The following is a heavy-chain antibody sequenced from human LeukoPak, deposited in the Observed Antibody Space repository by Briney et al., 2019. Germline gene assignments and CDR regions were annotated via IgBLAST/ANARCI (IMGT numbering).Heavy chain of an antibody. CDR3: AREWGITMVRGVITHYGMDV. Sequence: SGGSLRLSCAASGFTFSSYSMNWVRQAPGKGLEWVSSISSSSSYIYYADSVKGRFTISRDNAKNSLYLQMNSLRAEDTAVYYCAREWGITMVRGVITHYGMDVWGQGTTVTVSS. V-gene: IGHV3-21*01. CDR1: GFTFSSYS. CDR2: ISSSSSYI. J-gene: IGHJ6*02. D-gene: IGHD3-10*01.